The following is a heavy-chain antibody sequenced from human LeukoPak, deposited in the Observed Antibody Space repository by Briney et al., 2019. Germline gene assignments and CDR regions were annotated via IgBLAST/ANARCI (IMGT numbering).Heavy chain of an antibody. Sequence: GESLKISFQVSGYSFTDYWIGWVRQMPGKGLESMGIIYPADSDTTYSPSFQGQVTISADKSISTVYLQWSSLKASDTAMYYCARQSRDGSKTRGYYFDYWGQGTLVTVSS. CDR1: GYSFTDYW. V-gene: IGHV5-51*01. CDR2: IYPADSDT. J-gene: IGHJ4*02. CDR3: ARQSRDGSKTRGYYFDY. D-gene: IGHD3-10*01.